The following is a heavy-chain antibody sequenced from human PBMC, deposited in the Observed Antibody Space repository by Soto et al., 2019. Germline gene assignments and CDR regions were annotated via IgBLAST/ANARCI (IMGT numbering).Heavy chain of an antibody. CDR1: GYTFTSYG. Sequence: QVQLVQSGAEVKKPGASVKVSCKASGYTFTSYGISWVRQAPGQGLEWMGWISAYNGNTNYAQKLHGRVTMTTDTSTSTAYMELRSLRSDDTAVYYCARDRPWEGATIGDTSDYWGQGTLVTVSS. D-gene: IGHD5-12*01. V-gene: IGHV1-18*01. J-gene: IGHJ4*02. CDR2: ISAYNGNT. CDR3: ARDRPWEGATIGDTSDY.